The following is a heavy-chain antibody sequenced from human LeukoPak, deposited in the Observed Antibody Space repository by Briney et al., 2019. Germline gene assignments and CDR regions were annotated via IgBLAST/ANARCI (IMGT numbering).Heavy chain of an antibody. D-gene: IGHD6-19*01. V-gene: IGHV3-33*06. Sequence: GRSLRLSCAASGFTFSSYGMHWVRQAPGKGMEWVAVIWYDGSNKYYADSVKGRFTISRDNSKNTLFIQVSSLRPEDTAVYYCVNQISGWVYWGRGTLVTVSS. CDR3: VNQISGWVY. J-gene: IGHJ4*02. CDR1: GFTFSSYG. CDR2: IWYDGSNK.